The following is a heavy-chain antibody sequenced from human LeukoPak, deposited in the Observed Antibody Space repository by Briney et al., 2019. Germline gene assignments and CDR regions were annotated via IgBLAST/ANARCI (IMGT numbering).Heavy chain of an antibody. CDR1: GGSISSYY. CDR3: ASGDMYYGSGIDPPVFDY. J-gene: IGHJ4*02. V-gene: IGHV4-4*07. Sequence: SETLSLTCTVSGGSISSYYWSWIRQPAGKGLEWIGRIYTSGSTNYNPSLKSRVTMSVDTPKNQFSLKLSSVTAADTAVYYCASGDMYYGSGIDPPVFDYWGQGTLVTVSS. CDR2: IYTSGST. D-gene: IGHD3-10*01.